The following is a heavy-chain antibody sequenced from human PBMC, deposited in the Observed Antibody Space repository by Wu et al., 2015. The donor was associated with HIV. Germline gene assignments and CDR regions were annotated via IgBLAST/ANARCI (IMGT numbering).Heavy chain of an antibody. J-gene: IGHJ4*02. V-gene: IGHV1-2*02. CDR1: GFVFITYG. CDR2: INPNSGGT. Sequence: QVQLVQSGDEVKKPGASVKVSCKTSGFVFITYGIGWVRQAPGQGLEWMGWINPNSGGTNYAQKFQGRVTMTRDTSISTAYMELSRLRSDDTAVYYCARDRAAAGTVDYWGQGTLVTVSS. D-gene: IGHD6-13*01. CDR3: ARDRAAAGTVDY.